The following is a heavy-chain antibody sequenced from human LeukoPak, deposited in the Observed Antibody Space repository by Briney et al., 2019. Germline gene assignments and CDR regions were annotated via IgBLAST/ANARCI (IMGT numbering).Heavy chain of an antibody. CDR2: ISYDGSNK. V-gene: IGHV3-30-3*01. Sequence: GRSLRLSCAASGFTFSSYAMHWVRQAPGKGLEWVAVISYDGSNKYYADSVKGRFTISRDNSKNTLYLQMNSLRAEDTAVYYCAGIVGASVFDYWGQGTLVTVSS. CDR3: AGIVGASVFDY. J-gene: IGHJ4*02. D-gene: IGHD1-26*01. CDR1: GFTFSSYA.